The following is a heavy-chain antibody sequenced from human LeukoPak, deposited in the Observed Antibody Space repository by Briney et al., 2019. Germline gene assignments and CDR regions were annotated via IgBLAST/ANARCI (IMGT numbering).Heavy chain of an antibody. CDR3: ARGDYYGMDV. V-gene: IGHV3-74*01. CDR1: GFTFSSHW. Sequence: AGGSLRLSCAASGFTFSSHWMHWVRQAPGKGLVWVSRIHSDGSATNYAESVKGRFTISRDNAKNSQYLQMNSLRAEDTAVYYCARGDYYGMDVWGQGTTVTVSS. J-gene: IGHJ6*02. D-gene: IGHD5-24*01. CDR2: IHSDGSAT.